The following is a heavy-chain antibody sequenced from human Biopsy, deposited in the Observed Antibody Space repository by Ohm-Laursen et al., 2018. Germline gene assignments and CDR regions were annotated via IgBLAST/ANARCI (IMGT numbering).Heavy chain of an antibody. CDR3: ARHRSSSARNYYHDMDV. CDR1: GGSINSNDYY. V-gene: IGHV4-39*01. CDR2: LYHNGHT. J-gene: IGHJ6*02. Sequence: PSETLSLTCTVAGGSINSNDYYWGWIRQTPGEGLQWIGSLYHNGHTYKNPSLRSRLTLSIDKSKNLFSLRLSSVTAADTAVYYCARHRSSSARNYYHDMDVWGQGTTVTVSS. D-gene: IGHD6-6*01.